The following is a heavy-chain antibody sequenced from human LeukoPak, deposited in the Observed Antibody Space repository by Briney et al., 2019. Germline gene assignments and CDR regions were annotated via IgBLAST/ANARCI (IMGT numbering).Heavy chain of an antibody. V-gene: IGHV3-33*08. CDR1: GFTLSSHW. D-gene: IGHD1-26*01. Sequence: PGGSLRLSCAASGFTLSSHWMHWVRQAPGMGLEWVAVIWNDASHEYYADSVKGRFSISRDNSKNTLYLQMNSLRAEDTAIYYCARGYSSRDRVGDFDYWGQGTLVTVSS. J-gene: IGHJ4*02. CDR2: IWNDASHE. CDR3: ARGYSSRDRVGDFDY.